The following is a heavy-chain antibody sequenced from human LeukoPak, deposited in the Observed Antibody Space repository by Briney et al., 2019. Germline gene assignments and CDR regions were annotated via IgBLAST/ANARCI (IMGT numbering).Heavy chain of an antibody. Sequence: PSETLSLTCTVSGGSISSSSYYWGWIRQPPGKGLEWIGSICYSGSTYYNPSLKSRVTISVDTSKNQFSLKLSSVTAADTAVYYCARHAPTTVTTHFDYWGQGTLVTVSS. D-gene: IGHD4-17*01. V-gene: IGHV4-39*01. J-gene: IGHJ4*02. CDR1: GGSISSSSYY. CDR3: ARHAPTTVTTHFDY. CDR2: ICYSGST.